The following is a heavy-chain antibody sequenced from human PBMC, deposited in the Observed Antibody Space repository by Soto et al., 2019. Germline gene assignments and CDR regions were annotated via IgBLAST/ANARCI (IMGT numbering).Heavy chain of an antibody. CDR3: AKLVDKSLDDY. D-gene: IGHD3-16*01. CDR1: GFTFSTSD. Sequence: PGGSLRLSCVASGFTFSTSDMHWVRQAPGQGLEWVAVVSYDERNIYYADSVKGRFSVSRDNSKNTLFLHMNSLRAEDTAVYFCAKLVDKSLDDYWGQGALVTVSS. J-gene: IGHJ4*02. CDR2: VSYDERNI. V-gene: IGHV3-30*18.